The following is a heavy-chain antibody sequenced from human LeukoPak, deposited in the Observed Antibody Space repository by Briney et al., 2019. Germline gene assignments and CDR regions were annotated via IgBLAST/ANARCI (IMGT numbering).Heavy chain of an antibody. CDR1: GFSVSGFW. D-gene: IGHD3-9*01. CDR3: ARDLYDILLFDY. CDR2: INVEGDYI. V-gene: IGHV3-74*01. J-gene: IGHJ4*02. Sequence: PGGSLRLSCAASGFSVSGFWMHWVRQAPGKELVWVARINVEGDYIDYAESVRGRFTISRDSAKNTLYLQMNSVRAEDTAVYYCARDLYDILLFDYWGQGTLVTVSS.